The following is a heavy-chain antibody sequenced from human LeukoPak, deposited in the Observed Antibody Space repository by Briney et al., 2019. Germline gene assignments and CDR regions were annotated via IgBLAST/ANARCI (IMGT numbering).Heavy chain of an antibody. V-gene: IGHV3-7*01. J-gene: IGHJ5*02. CDR2: IKQDGSEK. D-gene: IGHD6-19*01. CDR1: GFPFGDYA. Sequence: GGSLRLSCAASGFPFGDYAMSWFRQAPGKGLEWVANIKQDGSEKYYVDSVKGRFTISRDNAKNSLYLQMNSLRAEDTAVYYCAKSRSSGLNWFDPWGQGTLVTVSS. CDR3: AKSRSSGLNWFDP.